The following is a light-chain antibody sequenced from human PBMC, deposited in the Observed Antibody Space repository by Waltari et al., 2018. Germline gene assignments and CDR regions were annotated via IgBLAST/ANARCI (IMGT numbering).Light chain of an antibody. CDR1: KSVNSDY. J-gene: IGKJ1*01. V-gene: IGKV3-20*01. CDR2: GAS. CDR3: QQYTYSPA. Sequence: EIVLTQSPGTLSLSPGERATLTCRASKSVNSDYVAWSHQKPGQGPRLLIYGASSRATGIPDRFSGSGSGTDFTLIINRLEPEDFAVYYCQQYTYSPAFGLGTKVEIK.